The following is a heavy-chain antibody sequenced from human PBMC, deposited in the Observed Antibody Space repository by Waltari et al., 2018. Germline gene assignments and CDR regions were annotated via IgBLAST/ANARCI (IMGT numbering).Heavy chain of an antibody. Sequence: QVQLQESGPRLVEPSETLSLTCGVSGYSINSGFYWGWIRQSPGKWLEWIATVYHDGTTFYNPSLKSRVTISMDTSTNQFSLKLKSVTAADTAVYFCSRQVLGYCTSAACRRLESWGPGTLVTVSS. CDR1: GYSINSGFY. CDR3: SRQVLGYCTSAACRRLES. D-gene: IGHD2-2*03. J-gene: IGHJ4*02. CDR2: VYHDGTT. V-gene: IGHV4-38-2*01.